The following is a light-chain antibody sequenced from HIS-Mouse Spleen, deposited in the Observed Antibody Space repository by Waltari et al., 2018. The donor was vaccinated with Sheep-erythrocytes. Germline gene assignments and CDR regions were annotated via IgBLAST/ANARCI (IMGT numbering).Light chain of an antibody. CDR1: SPNLRSNP. V-gene: IGLV1-44*01. Sequence: QSVLTQPPSASGTPGQRVTIPCSGSSPNLRSNPVNWYQQLPGTAPKLLIYSNNQRPSGVPDRFSGSKSGTSASLAISGLQSEDEADYYCAAWDDSLNGYVFGTGTKVTVL. J-gene: IGLJ1*01. CDR2: SNN. CDR3: AAWDDSLNGYV.